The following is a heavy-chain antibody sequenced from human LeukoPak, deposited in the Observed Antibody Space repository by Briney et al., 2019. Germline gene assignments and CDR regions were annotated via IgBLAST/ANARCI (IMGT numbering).Heavy chain of an antibody. J-gene: IGHJ5*02. CDR1: GFTVSSNY. CDR2: IYSGGST. Sequence: GGSLRLSCAASGFTVSSNYMSWVRQAPGKGLEWVSVIYSGGSTYYADSVKGRFTISRDNSKNTLYLQMNSLRAEDTAVYYCARGGGSGYDESLDQWGQGTLVTVSS. D-gene: IGHD5-12*01. V-gene: IGHV3-66*01. CDR3: ARGGGSGYDESLDQ.